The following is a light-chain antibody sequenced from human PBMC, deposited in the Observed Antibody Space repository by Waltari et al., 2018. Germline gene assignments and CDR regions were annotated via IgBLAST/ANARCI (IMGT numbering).Light chain of an antibody. CDR3: GTWDSSVV. CDR1: SSNIGNNY. Sequence: QSVLTQPPSVSAAPGQKVTIPCSGSSSNIGNNYVSWYQQLPGTAPKLLLYDNNKRPSGIPDRFPGSKSGTSATLGITGLQTGDEADYYCGTWDSSVVFGGGTKLTVL. J-gene: IGLJ2*01. CDR2: DNN. V-gene: IGLV1-51*01.